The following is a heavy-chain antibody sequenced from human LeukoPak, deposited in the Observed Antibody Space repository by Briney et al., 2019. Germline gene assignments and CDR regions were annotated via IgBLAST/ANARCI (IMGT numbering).Heavy chain of an antibody. J-gene: IGHJ5*02. Sequence: GGSLRLSCAASGFTFSSYGMHWVRQAPGKGLEWVAVISYDGSNKYYADSVKGRFTISRDNSKNTLYLQMNSLRAEDTAVYYCARDPAAAAPPRYWFDPWGQGTLVTVSS. CDR1: GFTFSSYG. CDR3: ARDPAAAAPPRYWFDP. V-gene: IGHV3-30*03. D-gene: IGHD6-13*01. CDR2: ISYDGSNK.